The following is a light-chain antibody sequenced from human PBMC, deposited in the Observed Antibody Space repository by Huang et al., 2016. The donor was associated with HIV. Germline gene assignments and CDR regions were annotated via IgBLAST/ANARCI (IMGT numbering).Light chain of an antibody. Sequence: DIQMTQSPSSLSASVGDRVTITCQASQDITTFLAWYQQRPGKAPNLLIYDASDLETGVPSRFSGSGSGTDFTFTISSLKPEDIATYYCQQYDSLPWTFGPGTKVDIK. CDR3: QQYDSLPWT. CDR1: QDITTF. V-gene: IGKV1-33*01. J-gene: IGKJ3*01. CDR2: DAS.